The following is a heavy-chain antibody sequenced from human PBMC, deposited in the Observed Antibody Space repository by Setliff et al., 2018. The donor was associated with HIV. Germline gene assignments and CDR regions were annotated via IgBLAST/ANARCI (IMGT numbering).Heavy chain of an antibody. CDR1: GGSISGHY. CDR2: INHRGST. V-gene: IGHV4-34*01. CDR3: ARIGSGWSVGWFDP. J-gene: IGHJ5*02. Sequence: SETLSLTCTVSGGSISGHYWSWIRQSPGKGLEWIGEINHRGSTNYNPSLKSRVTISVDTSKNQFSLRLSSVTAADSAVYYCARIGSGWSVGWFDPWGQGTLVTVSS. D-gene: IGHD6-13*01.